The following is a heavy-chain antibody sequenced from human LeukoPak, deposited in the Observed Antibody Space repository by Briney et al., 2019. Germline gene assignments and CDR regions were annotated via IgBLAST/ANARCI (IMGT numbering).Heavy chain of an antibody. Sequence: SETLSLTCAVYGGSFSGYYWSWIRQPPGKGLEWIGEINHSGSTNYNPSLKSRVTISVDTSKNQFSLKLSSVTAADTAVYYCARGSIAVAGTGRALFDYWGQGTLVTVSS. J-gene: IGHJ4*02. D-gene: IGHD6-19*01. CDR3: ARGSIAVAGTGRALFDY. CDR1: GGSFSGYY. CDR2: INHSGST. V-gene: IGHV4-34*01.